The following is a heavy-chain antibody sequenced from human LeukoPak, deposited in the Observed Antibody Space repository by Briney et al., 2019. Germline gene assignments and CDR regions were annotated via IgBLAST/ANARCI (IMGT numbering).Heavy chain of an antibody. J-gene: IGHJ4*02. CDR1: GGSFSGYY. CDR2: INHSGST. D-gene: IGHD3-10*01. CDR3: ARPTYGSGTDTSDY. Sequence: PSETLSLTCAVYGGSFSGYYWSWIRQPPGKGLEWIGEINHSGSTNYNPSLKSRVTISVDTSKNQFSLKLSSVTAADTAVYYCARPTYGSGTDTSDYWGQGTLVTVSS. V-gene: IGHV4-34*01.